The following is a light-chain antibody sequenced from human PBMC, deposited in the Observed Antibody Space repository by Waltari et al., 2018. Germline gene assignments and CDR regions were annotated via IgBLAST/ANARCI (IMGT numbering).Light chain of an antibody. CDR3: LQSYSLSLFT. CDR2: ATS. Sequence: DIQVTQSPSSLSASVGDRVTITCRASQSMSSFLNWYQQKPGKAPRLLISATSNLQRGVPSRFSGSGSGADCTLTINSLQPEDFATYYCLQSYSLSLFTFGPGTRVDIK. CDR1: QSMSSF. V-gene: IGKV1-39*01. J-gene: IGKJ3*01.